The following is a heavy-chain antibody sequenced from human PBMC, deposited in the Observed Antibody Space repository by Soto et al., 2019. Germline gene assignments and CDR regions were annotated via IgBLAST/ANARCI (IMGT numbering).Heavy chain of an antibody. V-gene: IGHV3-33*01. Sequence: PGGSLRLSCAASGFTFSSYGMHWVRQAPGKGLEWVAVIWYDGSNKYYADSVKGRFTISRDNSKNTLYLQMNSLRAEDTAVYYCARDGLPPTNYGMDVWGQGTTVTVSS. D-gene: IGHD5-12*01. CDR1: GFTFSSYG. J-gene: IGHJ6*02. CDR2: IWYDGSNK. CDR3: ARDGLPPTNYGMDV.